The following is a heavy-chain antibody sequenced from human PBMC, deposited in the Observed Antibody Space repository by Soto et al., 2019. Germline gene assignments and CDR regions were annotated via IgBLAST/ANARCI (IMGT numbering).Heavy chain of an antibody. Sequence: QVPLVQSGPEVRKPGASVKVSCKASGYIFSRYGISWVRQAPGQGLERMGWISGYNGNTKFGERVQGRVNVTTDTSTSTAYMELRSLRSDDTAVYYCASEAAAERNYYGLEVWGQGTTVIVSS. CDR1: GYIFSRYG. D-gene: IGHD6-13*01. CDR3: ASEAAAERNYYGLEV. V-gene: IGHV1-18*01. CDR2: ISGYNGNT. J-gene: IGHJ6*02.